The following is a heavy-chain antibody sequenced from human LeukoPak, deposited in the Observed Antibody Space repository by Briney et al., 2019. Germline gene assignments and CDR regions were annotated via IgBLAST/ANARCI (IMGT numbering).Heavy chain of an antibody. V-gene: IGHV4-59*08. CDR3: ARRAGYCSSTSCYESLPWFDP. CDR1: GGSISSYY. Sequence: PSETLSLTCTVSGGSISSYYWSWIRQPPGKGLEWIGYIYYSGSTNYNPSLKSRVIISVDTSKNQFSLKLSSVTAADTAVYYCARRAGYCSSTSCYESLPWFDPWGQGTLVTVSS. J-gene: IGHJ5*02. D-gene: IGHD2-2*01. CDR2: IYYSGST.